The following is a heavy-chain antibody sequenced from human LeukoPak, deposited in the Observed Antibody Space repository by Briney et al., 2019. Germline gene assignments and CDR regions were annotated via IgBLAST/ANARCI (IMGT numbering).Heavy chain of an antibody. D-gene: IGHD3-10*01. CDR2: IYYSGST. CDR3: ARPHPLAGSFDN. Sequence: SETLSLTCTVSGGSISSSSYYWGWIRQPPGKGLEWIGSIYYSGSTYYNPSLKSRVTISVDTSKNQFSLKLSSVTAADTAVYYCARPHPLAGSFDNWGQGTLVTVSS. V-gene: IGHV4-39*01. J-gene: IGHJ4*02. CDR1: GGSISSSSYY.